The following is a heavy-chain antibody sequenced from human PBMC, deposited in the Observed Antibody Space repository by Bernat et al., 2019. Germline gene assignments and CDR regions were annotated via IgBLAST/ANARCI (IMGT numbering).Heavy chain of an antibody. CDR2: ISGSGGST. J-gene: IGHJ4*02. CDR3: AKEYVSRSSLSFDY. V-gene: IGHV3-23*01. CDR1: GFTFSSNA. D-gene: IGHD3-16*01. Sequence: EVQLLESGGDLVQPGGSLRLSCVASGFTFSSNAMAWVRQAPGKGLEWLSAISGSGGSTYYADSVKGRFTISRDNPKNTLYLQMNSLRAEDTAVYFCAKEYVSRSSLSFDYWGQATLVTVSS.